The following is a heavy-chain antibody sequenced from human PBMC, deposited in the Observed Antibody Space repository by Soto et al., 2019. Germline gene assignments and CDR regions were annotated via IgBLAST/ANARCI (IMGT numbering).Heavy chain of an antibody. CDR1: GDSISSSKW. Sequence: SETLSLTCAVAGDSISSSKWWSWVRQPPGKGLEWIGEIYHSGSTNYNPSLKSRVTISVDTSKNQFSLKLSSVTAADTAVYYCARGGGSPYHNHEFDFWGQGTLVTVSS. V-gene: IGHV4-4*02. J-gene: IGHJ4*02. CDR2: IYHSGST. D-gene: IGHD6-13*01. CDR3: ARGGGSPYHNHEFDF.